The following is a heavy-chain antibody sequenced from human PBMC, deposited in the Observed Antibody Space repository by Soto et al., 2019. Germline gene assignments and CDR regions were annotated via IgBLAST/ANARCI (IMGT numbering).Heavy chain of an antibody. CDR3: ARARQYYGSGSYYKTPFYFDY. D-gene: IGHD3-10*01. Sequence: PGGSLRLSCAASGFTFSSYDMHWVRQATGKGLEWVSAIGTAGDTYYPGSVKGRFTISRENAKNSLYLQMNSLRAGGTAVYYCARARQYYGSGSYYKTPFYFDYWGQGTLVTVSS. V-gene: IGHV3-13*01. J-gene: IGHJ4*02. CDR2: IGTAGDT. CDR1: GFTFSSYD.